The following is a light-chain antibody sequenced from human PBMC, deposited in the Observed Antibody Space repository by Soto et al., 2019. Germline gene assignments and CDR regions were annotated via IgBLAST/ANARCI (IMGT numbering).Light chain of an antibody. CDR1: QSVLYSSNNKNY. V-gene: IGKV4-1*01. Sequence: DIVMTQSPDSLAVSLCERASINCKSSQSVLYSSNNKNYLAWSQQKPGQPPKLLIYGASFRPSGVPDRFSGSGSGTDFTLTISRLQAEDVAVYYCQQYYSIPFTFGQGTK. CDR2: GAS. J-gene: IGKJ2*01. CDR3: QQYYSIPFT.